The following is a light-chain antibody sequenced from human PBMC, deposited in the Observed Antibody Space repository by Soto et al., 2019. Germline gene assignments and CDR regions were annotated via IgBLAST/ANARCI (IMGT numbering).Light chain of an antibody. J-gene: IGKJ1*01. CDR2: KAS. V-gene: IGKV1-5*03. CDR3: QHYNSYSEA. CDR1: QTISSW. Sequence: DIQMTQSPSTLSGSVGETVTITCRASQTISSWLAWYQQKPGKAPKLLIYKASTLKSGVPSRFSGSGSGTEFTLTISSLQPDDFATYYCQHYNSYSEAFGQGTKVDI.